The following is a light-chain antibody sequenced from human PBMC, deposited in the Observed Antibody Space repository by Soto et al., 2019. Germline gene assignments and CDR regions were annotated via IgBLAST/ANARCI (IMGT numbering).Light chain of an antibody. CDR2: GAS. CDR3: QQYNNRPPIT. Sequence: EIVITQSPATLSVSPGERATLSCSASQSVSSNLAWYQQKPGQAPRLLLYGASTRATGIPARLSGSGSGTEFTPTISSLQSEDFAVSYCQQYNNRPPITFGQGTRLEIK. CDR1: QSVSSN. V-gene: IGKV3-15*01. J-gene: IGKJ5*01.